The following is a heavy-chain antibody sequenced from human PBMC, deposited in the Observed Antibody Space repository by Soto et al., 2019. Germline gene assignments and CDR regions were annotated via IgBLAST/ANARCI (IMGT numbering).Heavy chain of an antibody. D-gene: IGHD1-26*01. CDR1: GFTFSSNG. V-gene: IGHV3-33*01. CDR3: ARDPHPGIGGSSDY. Sequence: QVQLVESGGGVVQPGRSLRLSCAASGFTFSSNGMHWVRQAPGKGLEWVAVIWYDGSNKYYADSVKGRFTISRDNSKNTLYLQMNSLRAEDTAVYYFARDPHPGIGGSSDYWGQGTLVTVSS. J-gene: IGHJ4*02. CDR2: IWYDGSNK.